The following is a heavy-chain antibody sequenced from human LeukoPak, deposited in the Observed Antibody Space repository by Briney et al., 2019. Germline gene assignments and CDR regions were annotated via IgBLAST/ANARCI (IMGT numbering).Heavy chain of an antibody. CDR1: GGTFSSYA. CDR3: ARRWNYGAFDI. D-gene: IGHD1-7*01. J-gene: IGHJ3*02. CDR2: IIPIFGTA. Sequence: PVASVKVSCKASGGTFSSYAISWVRQAPGQGLEWMGGIIPIFGTANYAQKFQGRVTITADESTSTAYMELSSLRSEDTAMYYCARRWNYGAFDIWGQGTMVTVSS. V-gene: IGHV1-69*13.